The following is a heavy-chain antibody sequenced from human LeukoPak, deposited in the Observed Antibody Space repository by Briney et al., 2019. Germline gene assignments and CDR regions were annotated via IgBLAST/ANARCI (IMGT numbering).Heavy chain of an antibody. J-gene: IGHJ4*02. V-gene: IGHV3-43*02. D-gene: IGHD5-18*01. Sequence: GGSLRLSCAASGFTFDDYTMHWVRQAPGQGLEWVSLISGDGINTYYADSVKGRFTISRDNSKNSLYLQMSSLTAEDTALYYWAKDMSGYSYGPEYWGQGTLVTVSS. CDR1: GFTFDDYT. CDR2: ISGDGINT. CDR3: AKDMSGYSYGPEY.